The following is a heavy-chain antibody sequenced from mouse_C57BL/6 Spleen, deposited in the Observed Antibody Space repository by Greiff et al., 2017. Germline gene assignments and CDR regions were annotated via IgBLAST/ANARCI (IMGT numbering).Heavy chain of an antibody. CDR3: ARREDYGGFAY. D-gene: IGHD1-1*02. CDR1: GYAFSSYW. CDR2: IYPGDGDT. V-gene: IGHV1-80*01. Sequence: QVQLQQSGAELVQPGASVKISCKASGYAFSSYWMNWVKQRPGKGLEWIGQIYPGDGDTNYNGKFKGKATLTADKSSSTAYMQLSSRTSEDSAVYFCARREDYGGFAYWGQGTLVTVSA. J-gene: IGHJ3*01.